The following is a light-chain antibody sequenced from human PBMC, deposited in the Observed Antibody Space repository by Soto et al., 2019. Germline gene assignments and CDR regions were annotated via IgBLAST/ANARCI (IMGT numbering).Light chain of an antibody. V-gene: IGKV1-5*03. CDR1: QTINSW. J-gene: IGKJ1*01. Sequence: DIQITHSPATLSASVLYRGTITCRASQTINSWLAWYQQKPGKAPKLLIYKASYLQSWVPSTFSGSGSGTEFSLTITSLQPEDFATYYCLQHYTYPRTFGQGTKVDI. CDR2: KAS. CDR3: LQHYTYPRT.